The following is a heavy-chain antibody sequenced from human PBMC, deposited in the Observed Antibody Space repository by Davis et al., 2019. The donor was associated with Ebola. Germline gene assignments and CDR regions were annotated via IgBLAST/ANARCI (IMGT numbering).Heavy chain of an antibody. D-gene: IGHD5-24*01. CDR1: GGTFSSYA. CDR2: INPNSGGT. V-gene: IGHV1-2*02. J-gene: IGHJ4*02. CDR3: AGEGRDGYNLGFAY. Sequence: ASVKVSCKASGGTFSSYAISWVRQAPGQGLEWMGWINPNSGGTNYAQKFQGRVTMTRDTSISTAYMELSRLRSDDTAVYYCAGEGRDGYNLGFAYWGQGTLVTVSS.